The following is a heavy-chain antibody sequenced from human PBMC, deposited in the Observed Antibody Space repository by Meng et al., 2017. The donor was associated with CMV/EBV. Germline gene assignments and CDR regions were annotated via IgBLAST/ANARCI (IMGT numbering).Heavy chain of an antibody. J-gene: IGHJ4*02. CDR3: VRTNSGPRYDFDY. CDR1: GFSLSDYY. D-gene: IGHD1-1*01. CDR2: SKNDPNTYTT. V-gene: IGHV3-72*01. Sequence: SGFSLSDYYMDWVRQAPGKGLEWIGRSKNDPNTYTTEYAAAVRGRFTISRDASENSLFLQMSSLKAEDTALYYCVRTNSGPRYDFDYWGQG.